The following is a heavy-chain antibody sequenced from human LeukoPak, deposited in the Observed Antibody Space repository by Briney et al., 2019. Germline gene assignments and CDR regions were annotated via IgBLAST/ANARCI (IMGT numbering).Heavy chain of an antibody. V-gene: IGHV4-34*01. CDR3: ASSIRNYYDSSVMGYYFDY. Sequence: SETLSLTCAVYGGSFSGYYWSWIRQPPGKGLEWIGEINHSGSTNYNPSLKSRVTISVDTSKNQFSLKLSSVTAADTAVYYCASSIRNYYDSSVMGYYFDYWGQGTLVTVSS. D-gene: IGHD3-22*01. J-gene: IGHJ4*02. CDR2: INHSGST. CDR1: GGSFSGYY.